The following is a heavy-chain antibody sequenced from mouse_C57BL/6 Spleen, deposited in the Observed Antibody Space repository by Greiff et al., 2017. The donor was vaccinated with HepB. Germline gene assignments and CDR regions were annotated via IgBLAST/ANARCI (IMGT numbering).Heavy chain of an antibody. CDR1: GYTFTSYW. V-gene: IGHV1-59*01. Sequence: QVQLQQPGAELVRPGTSVKLSCKASGYTFTSYWMHWVKQRPGQGLEWIGVIDPSDSYTNYNQKFKGKATLTVDTSSSTPYMQLSSLTSEDSAVYYCARPHYYGSSYFDYWGQGTTLTVSS. CDR3: ARPHYYGSSYFDY. CDR2: IDPSDSYT. D-gene: IGHD1-1*01. J-gene: IGHJ2*01.